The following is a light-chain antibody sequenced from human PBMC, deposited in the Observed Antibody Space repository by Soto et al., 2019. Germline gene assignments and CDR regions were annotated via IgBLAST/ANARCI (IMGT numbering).Light chain of an antibody. V-gene: IGLV2-14*01. Sequence: QSALTQPASVSWSPGQSITISCSGTSRDIGAYNLVSWYQQPPGKAPKLLIYEVRNRPSGISYRFSGSKSGTTASLTISSLLPEDEADYYCSAYTSSSTLVFGGGTKLTVL. CDR1: SRDIGAYNL. CDR3: SAYTSSSTLV. J-gene: IGLJ2*01. CDR2: EVR.